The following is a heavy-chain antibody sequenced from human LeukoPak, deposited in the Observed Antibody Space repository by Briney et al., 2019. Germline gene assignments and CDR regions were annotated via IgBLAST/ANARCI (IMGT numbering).Heavy chain of an antibody. J-gene: IGHJ4*02. D-gene: IGHD3-9*01. CDR1: GFTFSSYA. CDR2: IPGSGGAT. CDR3: AKWGPYDILTGRIN. Sequence: GGSLRLSCEASGFTFSSYAIRWVRQAPGTGLEWVSSIPGSGGATYYADSVRGRFSISRDSSKNTVYLQMNSLRAEDTAVYYCAKWGPYDILTGRINWGQGTLVTVSS. V-gene: IGHV3-23*01.